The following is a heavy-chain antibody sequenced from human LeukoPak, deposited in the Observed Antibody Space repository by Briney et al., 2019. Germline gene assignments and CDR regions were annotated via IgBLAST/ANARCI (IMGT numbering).Heavy chain of an antibody. D-gene: IGHD3-10*02. V-gene: IGHV3-74*01. CDR1: GFTFSSYW. CDR3: ARRGLVPAFDI. CDR2: VNGDGNIT. J-gene: IGHJ3*02. Sequence: PGGSLRLSCAASGFTFSSYWMHWVRQAPGKGLVWLSRVNGDGNITTYADSVRGRFTISRDNAKNTLYLQMNSLRAEETAVYYCARRGLVPAFDIWGQGTMVSVTS.